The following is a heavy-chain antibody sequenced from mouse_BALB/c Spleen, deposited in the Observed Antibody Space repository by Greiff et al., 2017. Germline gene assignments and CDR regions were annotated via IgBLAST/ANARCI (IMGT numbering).Heavy chain of an antibody. CDR3: ARGYDGYYNAMDY. Sequence: EVMLVESGPGLVKPSQSLSLTCTVTGYSITSDYAWNWIRQFPGNKLEWMGYISYSGSTSYNPSLKSRISITRDTSKNQFFLQLNSVTTEDTATYYCARGYDGYYNAMDYWGQGTSVTVSS. CDR1: GYSITSDYA. V-gene: IGHV3-2*02. CDR2: ISYSGST. J-gene: IGHJ4*01. D-gene: IGHD2-3*01.